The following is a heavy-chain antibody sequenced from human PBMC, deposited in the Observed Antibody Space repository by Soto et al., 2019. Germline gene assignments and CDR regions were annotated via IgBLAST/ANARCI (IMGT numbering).Heavy chain of an antibody. CDR2: FDPEDGET. D-gene: IGHD2-15*01. CDR1: GYTLAELS. J-gene: IGHJ3*02. CDR3: ATDPPHLAYAFDI. V-gene: IGHV1-24*01. Sequence: GASVKVSCKVSGYTLAELSMHWVRQAPGKGLEWMGGFDPEDGETIYAQKFQGRVTMTEDTSTDTAYMELSSLRSEDTAVYYCATDPPHLAYAFDIWGQGTMVTVSS.